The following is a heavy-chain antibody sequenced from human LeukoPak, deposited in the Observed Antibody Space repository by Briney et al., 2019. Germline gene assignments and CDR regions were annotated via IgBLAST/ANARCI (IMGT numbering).Heavy chain of an antibody. D-gene: IGHD5-18*01. Sequence: ASVKVSCKASGYTFTGYYMHWVRQAPGQGLEWMGWINPNSGGTNYAQKFQGRVTMTRDTSISTAYMELSGLRSDDTAVYYCARAVTAMVVLDYWGQGTLVTVSS. V-gene: IGHV1-2*02. J-gene: IGHJ4*02. CDR1: GYTFTGYY. CDR3: ARAVTAMVVLDY. CDR2: INPNSGGT.